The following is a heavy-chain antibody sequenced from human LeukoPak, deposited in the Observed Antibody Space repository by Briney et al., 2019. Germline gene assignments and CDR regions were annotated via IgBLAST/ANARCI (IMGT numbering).Heavy chain of an antibody. J-gene: IGHJ6*02. Sequence: SETLSLTCAVYGGSFSGYYWSWIRQPPGKGLEWIGEINHSGSTNYNPSLKSRVTISVDTSKNQFSLKLSSVTAADTAVYYCASSYYDSSGYYYEGYYYYGMDVWGQGTTVTVSS. CDR1: GGSFSGYY. CDR2: INHSGST. V-gene: IGHV4-34*01. D-gene: IGHD3-22*01. CDR3: ASSYYDSSGYYYEGYYYYGMDV.